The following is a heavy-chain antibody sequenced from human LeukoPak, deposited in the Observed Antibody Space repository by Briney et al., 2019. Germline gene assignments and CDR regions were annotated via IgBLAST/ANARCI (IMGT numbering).Heavy chain of an antibody. J-gene: IGHJ4*02. V-gene: IGHV3-11*04. D-gene: IGHD7-27*01. Sequence: PGGSLRLSCVASGFTFSDYYMSWFRQAPGKGPEWISYITKSGTDMEYADSVKGRFTIASDNGQNSLFLQMNSLRAEDTAVYFCGRGHWGIDYWGQGTLVTVSS. CDR3: GRGHWGIDY. CDR2: ITKSGTDM. CDR1: GFTFSDYY.